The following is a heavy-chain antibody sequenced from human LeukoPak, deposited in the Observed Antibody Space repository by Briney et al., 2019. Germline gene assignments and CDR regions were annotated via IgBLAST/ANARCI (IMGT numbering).Heavy chain of an antibody. CDR3: ARDPYSGSYGGYYYYYMDV. J-gene: IGHJ6*03. Sequence: GGSLRLSCAASGFTFSTYAMSWVRQIPGKGLEWVSAISGSDDGTYYADSVKGRFTISRDNSRNTLYLQMNSLRAEDTAVYYCARDPYSGSYGGYYYYYMDVWGKGTTATISS. CDR2: ISGSDDGT. D-gene: IGHD1-26*01. CDR1: GFTFSTYA. V-gene: IGHV3-23*01.